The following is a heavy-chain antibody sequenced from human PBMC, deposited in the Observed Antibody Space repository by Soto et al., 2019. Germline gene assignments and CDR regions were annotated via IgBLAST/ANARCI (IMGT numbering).Heavy chain of an antibody. J-gene: IGHJ4*02. CDR2: ISYDGSNK. CDR1: GFTFSSYA. CDR3: ADGPSYSTGWLDY. Sequence: SLRLSCAASGFTFSSYAMHWVRQAPGKGLEWVAVISYDGSNKYYADSVKGRFTVSRDNSKNTLYLQMNSLRAEDTAVYYCADGPSYSTGWLDYWGQGTPVTVSS. V-gene: IGHV3-30-3*01. D-gene: IGHD6-19*01.